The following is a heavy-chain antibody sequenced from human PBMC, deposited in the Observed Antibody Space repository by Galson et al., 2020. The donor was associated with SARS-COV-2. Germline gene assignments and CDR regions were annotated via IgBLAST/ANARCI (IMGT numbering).Heavy chain of an antibody. J-gene: IGHJ4*02. CDR2: IFANNDNT. Sequence: GESLKISCKASGYTFTEYGITWVRQAPGQGLEWMGWIFANNDNTKYAQQLQGRVTMTTDTSTSIVYMELRSLRSDDTAVYYCAREGTEREFDYWGQGTLLTVSS. V-gene: IGHV1-18*01. CDR1: GYTFTEYG. CDR3: AREGTEREFDY. D-gene: IGHD1-1*01.